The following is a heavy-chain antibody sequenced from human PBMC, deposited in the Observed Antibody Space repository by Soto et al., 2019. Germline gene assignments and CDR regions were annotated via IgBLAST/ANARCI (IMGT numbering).Heavy chain of an antibody. J-gene: IGHJ4*02. D-gene: IGHD4-17*01. CDR2: IYSGGAT. CDR3: ARAPLYGGNSV. Sequence: EVQLVESGGGLVQPGGSLRLSCAASGFTVSSNYMTWVRQAPGKGLEWVSVIYSGGATYYADSVKGRFTISRDNSKNTLYLQMNSLRAEDTAVYYWARAPLYGGNSVWGQGTVVTVSS. CDR1: GFTVSSNY. V-gene: IGHV3-66*01.